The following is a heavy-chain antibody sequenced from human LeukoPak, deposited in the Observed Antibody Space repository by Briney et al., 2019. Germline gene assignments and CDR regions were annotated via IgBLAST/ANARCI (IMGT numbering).Heavy chain of an antibody. J-gene: IGHJ4*02. CDR1: GDSVSSNNGA. Sequence: SQTLSLTCAISGDSVSSNNGAWNWIRQSPSRGLEWLGRTYYRSKWYNDYAETLISRITISPVTSKNQFSLQLYSVTPEDTAVYYCARDVGTTGWHTFDYWGQGTLVTVSS. V-gene: IGHV6-1*01. CDR3: ARDVGTTGWHTFDY. CDR2: TYYRSKWYN. D-gene: IGHD3-9*01.